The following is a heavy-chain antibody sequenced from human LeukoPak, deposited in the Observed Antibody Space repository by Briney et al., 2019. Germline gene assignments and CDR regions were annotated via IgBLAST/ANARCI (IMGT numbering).Heavy chain of an antibody. Sequence: GGSLRLSCAASGFTFSDYYMSWIRQAPGKGLEWVSYISSSGSTIYYADSVKGRFTISRDNAKNSLYLQMNSLRAEDTAVYYCANQGGLLWFGELSLLFDYWGQGTLVTVSS. J-gene: IGHJ4*02. CDR1: GFTFSDYY. CDR3: ANQGGLLWFGELSLLFDY. CDR2: ISSSGSTI. D-gene: IGHD3-10*01. V-gene: IGHV3-11*01.